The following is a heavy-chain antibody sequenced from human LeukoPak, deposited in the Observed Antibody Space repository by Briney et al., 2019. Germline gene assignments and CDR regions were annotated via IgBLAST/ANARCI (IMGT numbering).Heavy chain of an antibody. D-gene: IGHD3-10*02. CDR3: ARRGDSPMIGDH. V-gene: IGHV3-48*01. CDR2: LSNSGNI. CDR1: GFTFRSYG. J-gene: IGHJ4*02. Sequence: GGSLRLSCAASGFTFRSYGMNWVREAPGKGLEWLSYLSNSGNIHYAQSVTGRFTISRDNAKSSLYLQMDGLRAEDTAVYYCARRGDSPMIGDHWGQGILVTVAS.